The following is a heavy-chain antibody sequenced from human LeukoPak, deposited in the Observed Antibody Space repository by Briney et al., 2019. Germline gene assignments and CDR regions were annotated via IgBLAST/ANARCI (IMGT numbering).Heavy chain of an antibody. D-gene: IGHD6-6*01. Sequence: GGSLRLSCAASGFTFSSYEMNWVRQAPGKGLEWVSYIGSSGSTIYYADSVKGRFTISRDNAKNSLYLQMNSLRAEDTAVYYCARAKYSSLDYWGQGTLVTVSS. V-gene: IGHV3-48*03. CDR3: ARAKYSSLDY. CDR2: IGSSGSTI. CDR1: GFTFSSYE. J-gene: IGHJ4*02.